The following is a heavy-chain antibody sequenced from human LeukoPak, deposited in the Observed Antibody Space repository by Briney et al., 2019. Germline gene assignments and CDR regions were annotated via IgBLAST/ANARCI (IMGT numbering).Heavy chain of an antibody. CDR3: ARQLDYGASSGWFDP. CDR1: GGSISSYY. J-gene: IGHJ5*02. V-gene: IGHV4-4*07. D-gene: IGHD4-17*01. Sequence: SETLSLTCTVSGGSISSYYWSWIRQPAGKGLEWIGRIYTSGSTNYNPSLKSRVTMSVDTSKNQFSLKLSSVTAADTAVYYCARQLDYGASSGWFDPWGQGTLVTVSS. CDR2: IYTSGST.